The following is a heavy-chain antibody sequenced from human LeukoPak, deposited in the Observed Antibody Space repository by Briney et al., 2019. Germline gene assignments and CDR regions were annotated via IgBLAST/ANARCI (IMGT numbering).Heavy chain of an antibody. CDR3: ARGMFDNSGHYYYFYYALDV. CDR2: MNAESGHT. CDR1: GYTFTSYH. D-gene: IGHD3-22*01. V-gene: IGHV1-8*01. J-gene: IGHJ6*02. Sequence: ASVKVSCKASGYTFTSYHIDWVRQAPGQGPEWMGWMNAESGHTGYAQNLEGRVTMTRDTSTNTAYMELRSLRSEDTAVYFCARGMFDNSGHYYYFYYALDVWGQGTTVTVSS.